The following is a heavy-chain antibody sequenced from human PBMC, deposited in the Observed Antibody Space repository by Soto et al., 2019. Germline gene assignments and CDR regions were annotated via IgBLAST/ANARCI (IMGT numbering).Heavy chain of an antibody. D-gene: IGHD1-20*01. V-gene: IGHV3-30-3*01. CDR1: GFTFSSYA. J-gene: IGHJ4*02. Sequence: SLRLSCAASGFTFSSYAMHWVRQAPGKGLEWVAVISYDGSNKYYADSVKGRFTISRDNSKNTLYLQMNSLRAEDTAVYYCARDRYNWNELDYWGQGTLVTVSS. CDR2: ISYDGSNK. CDR3: ARDRYNWNELDY.